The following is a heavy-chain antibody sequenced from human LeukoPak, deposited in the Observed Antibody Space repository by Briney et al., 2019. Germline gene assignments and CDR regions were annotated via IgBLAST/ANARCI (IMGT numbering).Heavy chain of an antibody. CDR1: GGSISSSSYY. Sequence: SETLSLTCTVSGGSISSSSYYWGWIRQPPGKGLEWIGSIYYSGSTYYNPSLKSRVTISVDTSKNQFSLKLSSVTAADTAVYYCARHVWQQLASNPYYYYYMDVWGKGTTVTVSS. V-gene: IGHV4-39*01. J-gene: IGHJ6*03. CDR2: IYYSGST. D-gene: IGHD6-13*01. CDR3: ARHVWQQLASNPYYYYYMDV.